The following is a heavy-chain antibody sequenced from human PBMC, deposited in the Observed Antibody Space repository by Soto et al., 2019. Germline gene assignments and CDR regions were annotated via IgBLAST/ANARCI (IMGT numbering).Heavy chain of an antibody. CDR2: ITSSGGGT. CDR1: GFTFSSNA. CDR3: AKGVTGPDY. D-gene: IGHD2-21*02. J-gene: IGHJ4*02. V-gene: IGHV3-23*01. Sequence: EVQLLESGGGLVQPGGSLRLSCAASGFTFSSNAMSWVRQAPGKGLEWVSAITSSGGGTYYADSVKGRFTISRDNSKKTLYLHMNSLRVDDTAVYYCAKGVTGPDYWGQGTLVTVSS.